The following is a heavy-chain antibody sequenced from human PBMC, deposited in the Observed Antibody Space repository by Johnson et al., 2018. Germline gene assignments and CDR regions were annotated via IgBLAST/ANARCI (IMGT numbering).Heavy chain of an antibody. D-gene: IGHD3-22*01. J-gene: IGHJ3*02. CDR3: ARARTKGYDISGYLYACDI. Sequence: QVQLVQSGAEVKKPGASVKVSCKASGYTFTSYYMHWVRQAPGQGLEWMGIINPSGGSTSYAQKFQGRVTMTRDTSTSTVYMELSSLRSEDTGVYYCARARTKGYDISGYLYACDIWGQGTMVTVSS. CDR2: INPSGGST. V-gene: IGHV1-46*01. CDR1: GYTFTSYY.